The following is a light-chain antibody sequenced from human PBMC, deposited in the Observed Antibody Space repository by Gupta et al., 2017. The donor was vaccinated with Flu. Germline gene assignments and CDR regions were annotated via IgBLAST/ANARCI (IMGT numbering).Light chain of an antibody. Sequence: ATLSVSPGERATLSCRARQSVRSNLAWYKQKPAQAPRLLIYGASTSDTGIAARFSGSGCGRELTLTISSRQSEDFAGYYCQQYNNWPPRTFGQGTRLEIK. CDR1: QSVRSN. V-gene: IGKV3-15*01. CDR2: GAS. CDR3: QQYNNWPPRT. J-gene: IGKJ5*01.